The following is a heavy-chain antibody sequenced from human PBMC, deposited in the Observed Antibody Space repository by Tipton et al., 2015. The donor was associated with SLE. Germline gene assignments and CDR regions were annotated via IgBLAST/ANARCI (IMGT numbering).Heavy chain of an antibody. V-gene: IGHV3-30*02. CDR2: IRNDGSLK. J-gene: IGHJ5*02. Sequence: SGFTFGLYDMHWVRQAPGKGLDWVAFIRNDGSLKYYGDSVKGRFTISRDNSKNTLYLQMDSLRPEDTAMYYCTKGQQWPNWFDPWGQGTLVTVSS. D-gene: IGHD6-19*01. CDR1: GFTFGLYD. CDR3: TKGQQWPNWFDP.